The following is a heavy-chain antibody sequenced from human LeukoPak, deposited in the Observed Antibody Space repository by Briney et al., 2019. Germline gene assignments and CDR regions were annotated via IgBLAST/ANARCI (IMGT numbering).Heavy chain of an antibody. Sequence: GGSLRLSCAVSGFTFSSYAMSWVRQAPGKGLEWVSYIDSSSRTLFYADSVKGRFTISRDNAKNSLSLQMNSLRDEDTAVYYCARDKRYTYGHFDSWGQGTLVTVSS. D-gene: IGHD5-18*01. J-gene: IGHJ4*02. CDR3: ARDKRYTYGHFDS. CDR1: GFTFSSYA. CDR2: IDSSSRTL. V-gene: IGHV3-48*02.